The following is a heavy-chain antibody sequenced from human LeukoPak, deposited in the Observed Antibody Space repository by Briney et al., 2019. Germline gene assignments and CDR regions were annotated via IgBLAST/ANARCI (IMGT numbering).Heavy chain of an antibody. CDR2: IYYSGST. J-gene: IGHJ4*02. CDR1: GGSISSYY. Sequence: PSETLSLTCTVSGGSISSYYWSWIRQPPGKGLEWIGYIYYSGSTNYNPSLKSRVTISVDTSKNQFSLKLSSVTAADTAVYYCARVRRLGYGDYADFDYWGQGTLVTVSS. CDR3: ARVRRLGYGDYADFDY. D-gene: IGHD4-17*01. V-gene: IGHV4-59*01.